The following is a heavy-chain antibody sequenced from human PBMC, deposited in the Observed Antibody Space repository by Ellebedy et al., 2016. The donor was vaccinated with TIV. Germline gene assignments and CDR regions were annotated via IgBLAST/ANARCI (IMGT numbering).Heavy chain of an antibody. CDR2: FSSFNGFI. J-gene: IGHJ4*02. CDR3: ESRIQSNFDY. V-gene: IGHV3-21*01. CDR1: GFSFSNYT. D-gene: IGHD2-21*01. Sequence: GESLKISCAASGFSFSNYTMNWVRQAPGKGLEWVSIFSSFNGFIWNADSVKGRFTISRDKAKNSLYLQMKSLRADDTAVYYCESRIQSNFDYWGQGTLVTVSS.